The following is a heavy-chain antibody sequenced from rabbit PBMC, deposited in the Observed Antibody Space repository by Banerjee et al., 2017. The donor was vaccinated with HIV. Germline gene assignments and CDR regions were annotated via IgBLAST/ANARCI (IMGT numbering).Heavy chain of an antibody. Sequence: QEQLEESGGDLVKPGGTLTLTCTASGIDFSSYYYMCWVRQAPGKGLEWIACIYAGSSGSTYYASWAKGRFTISKTSSTTVTLQMTSLTAADTATYFCARDQASSSGYYGYYFNLWGPGTLVTVS. CDR3: ARDQASSSGYYGYYFNL. D-gene: IGHD1-1*01. CDR1: GIDFSSYYY. V-gene: IGHV1S45*01. CDR2: IYAGSSGST. J-gene: IGHJ4*01.